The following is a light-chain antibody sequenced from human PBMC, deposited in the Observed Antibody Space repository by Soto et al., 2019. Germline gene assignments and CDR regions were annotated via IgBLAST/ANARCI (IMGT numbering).Light chain of an antibody. CDR3: SSYTSSSIDYV. V-gene: IGLV2-14*01. Sequence: QSALTQPASVSGSPGQSITISCTGTSSDVGGFNYVSWYQQHPGKAPKLMIYEVNTRPSGVSNRFSGSKSGNTASLTISGLQAEDEADYYCSSYTSSSIDYVFGTGTKLTVL. J-gene: IGLJ1*01. CDR2: EVN. CDR1: SSDVGGFNY.